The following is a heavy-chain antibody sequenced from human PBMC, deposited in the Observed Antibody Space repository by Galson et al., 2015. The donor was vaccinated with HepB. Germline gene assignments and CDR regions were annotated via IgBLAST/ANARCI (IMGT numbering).Heavy chain of an antibody. CDR2: IGTAGDT. CDR1: GFTFSSYD. J-gene: IGHJ3*02. V-gene: IGHV3-13*04. D-gene: IGHD3-10*01. CDR3: ARSGKRGGIRDAFDI. Sequence: SLRLSCAASGFTFSSYDMHWVRQAIGKGLEWVSAIGTAGDTYYPGSVKGRFTISRENAKNSLYLQMNSLRAGDTAVYYCARSGKRGGIRDAFDIWGQGTMVTVSS.